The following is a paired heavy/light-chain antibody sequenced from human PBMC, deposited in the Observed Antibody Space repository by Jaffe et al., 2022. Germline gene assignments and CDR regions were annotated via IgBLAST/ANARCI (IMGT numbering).Light chain of an antibody. CDR1: SGHSSYI. V-gene: IGLV4-60*03. CDR2: LEGSGSY. CDR3: ETWDSNIHVV. J-gene: IGLJ2*01. Sequence: QPVLTQSSSASASLGSSVKLTCTLSSGHSSYIIAWHQQQPGKAPRYLMKLEGSGSYNKGSGVPDRFSGSSSGADRYLTISNLQSEDEADYYCETWDSNIHVVFGGGTKLTVL.
Heavy chain of an antibody. CDR3: ARRGYCSSTSCYARIN. D-gene: IGHD2-2*01. J-gene: IGHJ4*02. V-gene: IGHV4-38-2*01. CDR1: GYSISSGYY. Sequence: QVQLQESGPGLVKPSETLSLTCAVSGYSISSGYYWGWIRQPPGKGLEWIGSIYHSGSTYYNPSLKSRVTISVDTSKNQFSLKLSSVTAADTAVYYCARRGYCSSTSCYARINWGQGTLVTVSS. CDR2: IYHSGST.